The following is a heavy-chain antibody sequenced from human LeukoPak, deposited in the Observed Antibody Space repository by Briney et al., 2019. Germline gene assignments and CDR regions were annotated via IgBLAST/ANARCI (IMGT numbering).Heavy chain of an antibody. Sequence: GESLKISCKGSGYSFTNHWIGWVRQMPGRGLEGVGIMYPGNSDTRYSTSFQGQVTISADKSITTAYLQWSSLKASDTATYYCARQGISPGSWYYSDYWGQGTLVTVSS. CDR1: GYSFTNHW. CDR2: MYPGNSDT. J-gene: IGHJ4*02. D-gene: IGHD6-13*01. V-gene: IGHV5-51*01. CDR3: ARQGISPGSWYYSDY.